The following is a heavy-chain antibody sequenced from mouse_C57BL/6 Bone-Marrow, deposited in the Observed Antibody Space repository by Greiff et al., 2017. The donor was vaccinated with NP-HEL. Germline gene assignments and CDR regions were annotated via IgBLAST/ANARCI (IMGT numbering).Heavy chain of an antibody. J-gene: IGHJ2*01. CDR3: SRGKSSSITTVVPYYFDY. CDR1: GYSITSGYY. CDR2: ISYDGSN. Sequence: DVQLQESGPGLVKPSQSLSLTCSVTGYSITSGYYWNWIRQFPGNKLEWMGYISYDGSNNYNPSPKNRISITRDTSKNQFFLKLNSVTTEDTATYYCSRGKSSSITTVVPYYFDYWGQGTTLTVSS. V-gene: IGHV3-6*01. D-gene: IGHD1-1*01.